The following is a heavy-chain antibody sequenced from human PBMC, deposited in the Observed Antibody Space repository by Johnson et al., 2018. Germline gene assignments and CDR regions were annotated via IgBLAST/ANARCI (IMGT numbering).Heavy chain of an antibody. V-gene: IGHV3-73*01. D-gene: IGHD3-22*01. J-gene: IGHJ6*02. CDR3: TRRGLWNSSGYYYYGMDV. Sequence: VQLVESGGGLVQPGGSLRLSCAASGFTFSSYWMSWVRQASGKGLEWVGRIRSKANSYATAYAASVKGRFTISRDDSKNTAYLQMNSLKTEDTAVYYCTRRGLWNSSGYYYYGMDVWGQGTTVTVSS. CDR2: IRSKANSYAT. CDR1: GFTFSSYW.